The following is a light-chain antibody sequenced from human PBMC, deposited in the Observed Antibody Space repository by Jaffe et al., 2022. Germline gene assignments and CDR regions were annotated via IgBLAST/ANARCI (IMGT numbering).Light chain of an antibody. Sequence: AIRMTQSPSSLFTVIGDRVTITCRASQVIRTSLAWYQHKPGKGPELLIYDASTLQNGVPSRFSGSGSGTEFTLTIDSLHSEDFATYFCQQYYEFPTTFGQGTRLEIK. J-gene: IGKJ5*01. V-gene: IGKV1-8*01. CDR1: QVIRTS. CDR2: DAS. CDR3: QQYYEFPTT.